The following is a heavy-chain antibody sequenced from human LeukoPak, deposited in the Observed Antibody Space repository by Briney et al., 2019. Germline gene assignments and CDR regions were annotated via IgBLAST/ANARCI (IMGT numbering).Heavy chain of an antibody. V-gene: IGHV3-66*01. J-gene: IGHJ4*02. CDR3: ARETRLRWTDY. Sequence: PGGSLRLSCAASGFTVSSNYMSWVRQAPGKGLEWVSVIYSGGSTYYADSVKGRFTISRDNSKSTLYLQMNSLRAEDTAVYYCARETRLRWTDYWGQGTLVTVSS. CDR1: GFTVSSNY. CDR2: IYSGGST. D-gene: IGHD5-24*01.